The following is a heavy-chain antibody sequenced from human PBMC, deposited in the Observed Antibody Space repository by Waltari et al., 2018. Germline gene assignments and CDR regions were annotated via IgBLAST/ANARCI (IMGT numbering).Heavy chain of an antibody. D-gene: IGHD6-19*01. J-gene: IGHJ4*02. V-gene: IGHV4-34*01. CDR1: GGSLRGYY. CDR3: AKQVAGSGWYLG. Sequence: QVRLQQWGAGLLKPSETLSLTCVVSGGSLRGYYWCGIRQPPGKGLEWIGEVNYGGTTNYNPSLKSRITVSIDTSNNQFSLNLNSVTAADTAVYYCAKQVAGSGWYLGWGQGTLVSVSS. CDR2: VNYGGTT.